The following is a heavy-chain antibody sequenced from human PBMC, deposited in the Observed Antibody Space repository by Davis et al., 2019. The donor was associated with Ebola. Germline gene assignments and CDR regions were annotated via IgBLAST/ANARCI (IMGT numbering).Heavy chain of an antibody. CDR2: IYSGGST. J-gene: IGHJ4*02. Sequence: GGSLRLSCAASGFTVSSNYMSWVRQAPGKGLEWVSVIYSGGSTYYADSVKGRFTISRDNSKNTLYLQMNSLRAEDTAVYYCARAGQRWLQSDYWGQGTLVTVSS. D-gene: IGHD5-24*01. CDR1: GFTVSSNY. CDR3: ARAGQRWLQSDY. V-gene: IGHV3-53*01.